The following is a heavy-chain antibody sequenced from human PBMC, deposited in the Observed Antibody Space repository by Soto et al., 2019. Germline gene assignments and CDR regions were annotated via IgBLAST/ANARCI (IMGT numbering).Heavy chain of an antibody. CDR1: GFTFSSYS. Sequence: GGSLRLSCAASGFTFSSYSLSWVRQAPGKGLVWVSRINSDGSSTSYADSVKGRFTISRDNAKNTLYLQMNSLRAEDTAVYYCAREGVATMGDYYYYYGMDVWGQGTTVTVS. V-gene: IGHV3-74*01. CDR2: INSDGSST. J-gene: IGHJ6*02. D-gene: IGHD5-12*01. CDR3: AREGVATMGDYYYYYGMDV.